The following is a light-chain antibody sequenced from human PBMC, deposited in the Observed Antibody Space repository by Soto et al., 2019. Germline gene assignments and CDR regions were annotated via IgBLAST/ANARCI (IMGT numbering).Light chain of an antibody. CDR1: QSVSNNY. CDR2: GAS. Sequence: EIGVTLSPCTLSLSPGERASLSCRASQSVSNNYLAWYQQKPGQAPRLLIYGASNRATGIPDRFSGSGSGTDFTLTISRLEPEDFAVYYCQQYGSSGTFGQGTKVDI. CDR3: QQYGSSGT. J-gene: IGKJ1*01. V-gene: IGKV3-20*01.